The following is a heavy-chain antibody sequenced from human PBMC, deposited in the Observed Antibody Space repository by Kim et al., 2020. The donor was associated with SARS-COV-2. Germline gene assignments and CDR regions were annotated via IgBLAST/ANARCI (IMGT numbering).Heavy chain of an antibody. CDR2: IYYSGST. CDR3: ARDRHYYGSGEGKPNYYGMAV. CDR1: GGSISSYY. J-gene: IGHJ6*02. D-gene: IGHD3-10*01. V-gene: IGHV4-59*01. Sequence: SETLSLTCTVSGGSISSYYWSWIRQPPGKGLEWIGYIYYSGSTNYNPSLKSRVTISVDTSKNQFSLKLSSVTAADTAVYYCARDRHYYGSGEGKPNYYGMAVWGQGTTVTVSS.